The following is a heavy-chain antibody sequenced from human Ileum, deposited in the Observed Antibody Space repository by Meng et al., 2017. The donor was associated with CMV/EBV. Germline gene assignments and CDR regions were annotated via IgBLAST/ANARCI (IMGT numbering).Heavy chain of an antibody. D-gene: IGHD3-10*01. CDR3: ASEYFGSGTYYTSS. V-gene: IGHV4-34*01. CDR1: GGSFGGYH. Sequence: SETLSLTCAVHGGSFGGYHWSWIRQPPGKGLEWIGEINHSGSANYNPSLKSRVTISRDTSKNHFSLKLTSMTAADTAVYYCASEYFGSGTYYTSSWGQGTLVTVSS. CDR2: INHSGSA. J-gene: IGHJ5*02.